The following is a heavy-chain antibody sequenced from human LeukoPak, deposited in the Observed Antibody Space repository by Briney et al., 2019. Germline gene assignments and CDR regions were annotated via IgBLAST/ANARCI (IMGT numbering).Heavy chain of an antibody. CDR3: VRGKNGYNP. CDR2: IYYSGST. J-gene: IGHJ5*02. D-gene: IGHD5-24*01. CDR1: GGSISSYY. V-gene: IGHV4-59*01. Sequence: SETLSLTCTVSGGSISSYYWSWIRQPPGKGLEWIGYIYYSGSTNYNPSLKSRVTISVDTSKNQFSLKLSSVTAADTATYYCVRGKNGYNPWGQGTLVTVSS.